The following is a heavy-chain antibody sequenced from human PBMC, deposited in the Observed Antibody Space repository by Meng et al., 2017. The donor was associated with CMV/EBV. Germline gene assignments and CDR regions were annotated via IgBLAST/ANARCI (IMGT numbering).Heavy chain of an antibody. CDR2: ISSSGSTI. CDR3: ARDIPTYSSSWYGRWFDP. D-gene: IGHD6-13*01. J-gene: IGHJ5*02. CDR1: GFTFSSYE. Sequence: GESLKISCAASGFTFSSYEMNWVRQAPGKGLEWVSYISSSGSTIYYADSVKGRFTISRDNAKNSLYLQMNSLRAEDTAVYYCARDIPTYSSSWYGRWFDPWGQGTLVTVSS. V-gene: IGHV3-48*03.